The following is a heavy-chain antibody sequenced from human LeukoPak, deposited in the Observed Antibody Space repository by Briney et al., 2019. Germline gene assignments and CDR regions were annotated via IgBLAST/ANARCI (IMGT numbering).Heavy chain of an antibody. Sequence: SGGSLRLSCVASGFTFRSYSMNWVRQAPGKGLEWVSSISSSGSYIYYADSVKGRFTISRDNAKSSLFLQMNSLRADDTAVYYCAREGAAADYWGQGTLVTVSS. D-gene: IGHD6-13*01. V-gene: IGHV3-21*01. CDR3: AREGAAADY. CDR1: GFTFRSYS. J-gene: IGHJ4*02. CDR2: ISSSGSYI.